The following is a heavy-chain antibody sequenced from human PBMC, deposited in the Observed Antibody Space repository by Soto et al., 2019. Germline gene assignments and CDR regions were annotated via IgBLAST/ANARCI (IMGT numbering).Heavy chain of an antibody. CDR3: ATAPSPPVRYYDTSGYYSYFDY. V-gene: IGHV4-31*03. CDR1: GGSISSGGYY. Sequence: SETLSLTCTVSGGSISSGGYYWSWIRQHPGKGLEWIGYIYYSGSTYYNPSLKSRVNISVDTSKNQFSLKLSSVTDADTAVYYLATAPSPPVRYYDTSGYYSYFDYWGQVTLVTVSS. J-gene: IGHJ4*02. D-gene: IGHD3-22*01. CDR2: IYYSGST.